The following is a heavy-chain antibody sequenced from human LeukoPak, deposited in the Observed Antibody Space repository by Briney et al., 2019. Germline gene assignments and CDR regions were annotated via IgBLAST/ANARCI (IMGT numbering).Heavy chain of an antibody. V-gene: IGHV4-34*01. CDR3: ARGRYCSSTSCYGYYYYGMDV. CDR2: INHSGST. D-gene: IGHD2-2*01. J-gene: IGHJ6*02. Sequence: SETLSLTCAVYGGSFSGYYWSWIRQPPGKGLEWIGEINHSGSTNYNPSLRSRVTISVDTSKNQFSLKLSSVTAADTAVYYCARGRYCSSTSCYGYYYYGMDVWGQGTTVTVSS. CDR1: GGSFSGYY.